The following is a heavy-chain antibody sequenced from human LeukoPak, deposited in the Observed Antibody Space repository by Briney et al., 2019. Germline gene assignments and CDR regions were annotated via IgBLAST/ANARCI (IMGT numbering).Heavy chain of an antibody. Sequence: SETLSLTCTVSGGSISSYYWGWIRQPPGKGLEWIGSIYYSGSTFDNPSLKSRVTISVDTSKNQFSLKLSSVTAADTAVYYCASRFTIFGVVIEEWGQGTLVTVSS. V-gene: IGHV4-39*01. CDR3: ASRFTIFGVVIEE. CDR2: IYYSGST. CDR1: GGSISSYY. D-gene: IGHD3-3*01. J-gene: IGHJ4*02.